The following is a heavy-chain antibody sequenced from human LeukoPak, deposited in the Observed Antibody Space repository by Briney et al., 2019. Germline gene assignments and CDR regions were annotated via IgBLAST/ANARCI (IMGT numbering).Heavy chain of an antibody. D-gene: IGHD4-17*01. CDR3: ARGPYGDYIDAFDY. CDR2: ISDSSRKI. CDR1: GFTFSTYS. V-gene: IGHV3-48*01. Sequence: GGSLRLSCAASGFTFSTYSMNWVRQAPGKGLEWVSYISDSSRKIYYADSVKGRITISRDNAKNSLYLQMNSLRAEDTAVYYCARGPYGDYIDAFDYWGQGTLVTVSS. J-gene: IGHJ4*02.